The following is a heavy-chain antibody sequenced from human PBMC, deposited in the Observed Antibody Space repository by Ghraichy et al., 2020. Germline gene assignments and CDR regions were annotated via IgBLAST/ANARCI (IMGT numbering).Heavy chain of an antibody. Sequence: GGSLRLSCAASGFTFSSYSMNWVRQAPGKGLEWVSSISSSSSYIYYADSVKGRFTISRDNAKNSLYLQMNSLRAEDTAVYYCARDLSYDILTGYYSYFDYWGQGTLVTVSS. V-gene: IGHV3-21*01. CDR2: ISSSSSYI. D-gene: IGHD3-9*01. CDR1: GFTFSSYS. J-gene: IGHJ4*02. CDR3: ARDLSYDILTGYYSYFDY.